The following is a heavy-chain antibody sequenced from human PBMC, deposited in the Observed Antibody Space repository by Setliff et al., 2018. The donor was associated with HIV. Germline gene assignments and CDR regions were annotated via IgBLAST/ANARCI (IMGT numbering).Heavy chain of an antibody. CDR1: GFTFSSYA. CDR3: ARDYGSGSRLGYGMDV. D-gene: IGHD3-10*01. CDR2: ISGSGGST. Sequence: GGSLRLSCAASGFTFSSYAMSWVRQAPGKGLEWVSAISGSGGSTSYADSVTGRCTISRDNSKNTLYLQMNSLRSEDTALYYCARDYGSGSRLGYGMDVWGQGTTVTVSS. V-gene: IGHV3-23*01. J-gene: IGHJ6*02.